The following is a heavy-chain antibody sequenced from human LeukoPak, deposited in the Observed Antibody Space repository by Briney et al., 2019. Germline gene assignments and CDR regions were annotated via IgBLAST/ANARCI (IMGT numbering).Heavy chain of an antibody. J-gene: IGHJ4*02. V-gene: IGHV1-18*01. CDR1: GYTFSSYG. D-gene: IGHD1-26*01. Sequence: ALVKVSCKASGYTFSSYGISWMRQAPGQGLEWMGCISAYNGNTNYAQKLQGRVTMTTDTSTSTAYMELRSLRSDDTAVYYCARGSLVGATGPNFDYWGQGTLVTVSS. CDR2: ISAYNGNT. CDR3: ARGSLVGATGPNFDY.